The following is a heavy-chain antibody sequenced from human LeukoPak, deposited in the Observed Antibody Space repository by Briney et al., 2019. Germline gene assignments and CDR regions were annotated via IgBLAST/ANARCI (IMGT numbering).Heavy chain of an antibody. V-gene: IGHV3-7*03. CDR2: IKPDGSER. J-gene: IGHJ3*02. CDR3: ARGWGFSPGDI. CDR1: GFSFNTYA. Sequence: GGSLRLSCAASGFSFNTYAMSWVRQAPGKGLEWVANIKPDGSERHHVDSVKGRFTFSRDNAKNSLYLQMNSLRAEDTAVYYCARGWGFSPGDIWGQGTMVTVSS. D-gene: IGHD2/OR15-2a*01.